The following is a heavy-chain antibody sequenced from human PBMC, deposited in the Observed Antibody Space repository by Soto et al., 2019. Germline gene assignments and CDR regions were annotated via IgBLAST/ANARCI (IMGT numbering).Heavy chain of an antibody. D-gene: IGHD2-15*01. V-gene: IGHV3-7*04. CDR3: ARGSVAATRLFDY. CDR1: GFTFSSYW. CDR2: IKQDGSEK. Sequence: GGSLRLSCAASGFTFSSYWMSWVRQAPGKGLEWVANIKQDGSEKYYVDSVKGRFTISRDNAKNSLYLQMNSLRAEDTAVYYCARGSVAATRLFDYWGQGTLVTVSS. J-gene: IGHJ4*02.